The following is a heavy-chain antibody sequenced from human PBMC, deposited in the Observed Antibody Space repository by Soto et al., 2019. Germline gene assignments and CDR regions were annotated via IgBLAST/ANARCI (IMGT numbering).Heavy chain of an antibody. D-gene: IGHD2-15*01. CDR2: ISSSGSTF. J-gene: IGHJ5*02. CDR1: GFTFSDYY. CDR3: ASLGYCSGSNCYPPNH. V-gene: IGHV3-11*01. Sequence: QVQLVESGGGLVKPGGSLRLSCAASGFTFSDYYMSWIRQAPGKGLEWVSYISSSGSTFYYADSVKGRFTISRDNAKNSLYLQMNSLRAEYTAVYYCASLGYCSGSNCYPPNHWGQGILVTVSS.